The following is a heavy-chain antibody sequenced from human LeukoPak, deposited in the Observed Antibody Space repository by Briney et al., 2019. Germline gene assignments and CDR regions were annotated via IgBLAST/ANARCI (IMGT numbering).Heavy chain of an antibody. Sequence: GESLKISCKGSGYSFTSYWIGWVRQMAGKGLEWMGIIYPGDSDTRYSPSFEGQVTISADKSINTAYLQWSSLKASDTAMYYCASASNPGGAWYWGQGTLVTVSS. V-gene: IGHV5-51*01. CDR1: GYSFTSYW. CDR2: IYPGDSDT. CDR3: ASASNPGGAWY. D-gene: IGHD3-16*01. J-gene: IGHJ4*02.